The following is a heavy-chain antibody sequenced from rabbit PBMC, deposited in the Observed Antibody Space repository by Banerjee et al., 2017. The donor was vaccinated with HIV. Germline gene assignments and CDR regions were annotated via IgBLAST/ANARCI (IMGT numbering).Heavy chain of an antibody. CDR2: INTSSANT. V-gene: IGHV1S45*01. CDR1: GFDFSSST. J-gene: IGHJ4*01. D-gene: IGHD4-1*01. Sequence: QLEESGGGLVKPEGSLILTCKASGFDFSSSTMCWVRQAPGKGLEWIACINTSSANTVYATWAKGRFTISKTSSTTVTLQMTSLTAADTATYFCARDLAGVTGWNFGLWGPGTLVTVS. CDR3: ARDLAGVTGWNFGL.